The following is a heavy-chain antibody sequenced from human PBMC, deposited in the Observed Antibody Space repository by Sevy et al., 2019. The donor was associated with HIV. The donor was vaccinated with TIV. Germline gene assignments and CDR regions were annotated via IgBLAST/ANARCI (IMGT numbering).Heavy chain of an antibody. CDR1: GFTFSNYL. D-gene: IGHD6-13*01. CDR3: VAANSWEDY. Sequence: GGSLRLSCAASGFTFSNYLMHWVRQAPGKGLVWVSRVNSDGTSTTYADSVKGRFTISRDNAKNTLCLQMSSLRAEDTAVYYCVAANSWEDYWGQGTLVTVSS. CDR2: VNSDGTST. J-gene: IGHJ4*02. V-gene: IGHV3-74*01.